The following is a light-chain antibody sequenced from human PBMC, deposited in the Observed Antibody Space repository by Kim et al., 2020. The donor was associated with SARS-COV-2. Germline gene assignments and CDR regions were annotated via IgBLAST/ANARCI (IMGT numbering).Light chain of an antibody. CDR2: AAS. J-gene: IGKJ1*01. Sequence: DIQMTQSPSSVSASVGDRVTITCRASQGINNWLAWYQQKPGQAPKRLIYAASTLHSGVPSRFSGSGSGTEFTLTISSLQPDDFATYYFQQFNTYWTFGQGTQV. V-gene: IGKV1-12*01. CDR1: QGINNW. CDR3: QQFNTYWT.